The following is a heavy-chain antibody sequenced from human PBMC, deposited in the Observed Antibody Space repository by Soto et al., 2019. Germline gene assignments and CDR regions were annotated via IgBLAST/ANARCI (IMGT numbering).Heavy chain of an antibody. D-gene: IGHD3-22*01. Sequence: PGGSLRLSCAASGFTFSSYWMSWVRQAPGKGLEWVANIKQDGSEKYYVDSVKGRFTISRDNAKNSLYLQMNSLRAEDTAVYYCASLEPYYYDSSGYLGYWGQGTLVTVSS. CDR3: ASLEPYYYDSSGYLGY. CDR2: IKQDGSEK. J-gene: IGHJ4*02. V-gene: IGHV3-7*01. CDR1: GFTFSSYW.